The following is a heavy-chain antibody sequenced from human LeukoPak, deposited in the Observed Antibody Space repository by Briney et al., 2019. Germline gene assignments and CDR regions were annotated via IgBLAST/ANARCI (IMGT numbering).Heavy chain of an antibody. D-gene: IGHD2-2*03. Sequence: PGGSLRLSCAASGFTFSSYSMNWVRQAPGKGLEWVSGIGSNSVPTVYADSVKGRFTISRDNSKSMLYLQMDSLRVEDTAVYYCAKHCSGYCNTACEKRFDPWGQGTLVTVSS. CDR2: IGSNSVPT. CDR3: AKHCSGYCNTACEKRFDP. V-gene: IGHV3-23*01. CDR1: GFTFSSYS. J-gene: IGHJ5*02.